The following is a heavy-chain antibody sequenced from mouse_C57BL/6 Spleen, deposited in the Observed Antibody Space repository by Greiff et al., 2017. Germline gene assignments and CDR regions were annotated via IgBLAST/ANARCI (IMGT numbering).Heavy chain of an antibody. Sequence: EVQGVESGGGLVQPKGSLKLSCAASGFSFNTYAMNWVRQAPGKGLEWVARIRSKSNNYATYYADSVKDRFTISRDDSESMLYLQMNNLKTEDTAMYYCVRSDSSGYENYFDYWGQGTTLTVSS. CDR3: VRSDSSGYENYFDY. CDR1: GFSFNTYA. V-gene: IGHV10-1*01. D-gene: IGHD3-2*02. J-gene: IGHJ2*01. CDR2: IRSKSNNYAT.